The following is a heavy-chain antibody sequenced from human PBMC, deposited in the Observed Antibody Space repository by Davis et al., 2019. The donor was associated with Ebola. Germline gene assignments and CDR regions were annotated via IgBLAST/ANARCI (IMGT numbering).Heavy chain of an antibody. CDR1: GFTFRNYA. V-gene: IGHV3-23*01. Sequence: PGGSLRLSCAASGFTFRNYAMMWVRQAPGKGLEWVSTITGGGSSTFYADSVRGRFTVSRDNSQNTLFLQMNSLRVEDSALYYCTKGSVSYGIHIWFDPWGQGTLVTVSS. J-gene: IGHJ5*02. D-gene: IGHD5-18*01. CDR3: TKGSVSYGIHIWFDP. CDR2: ITGGGSST.